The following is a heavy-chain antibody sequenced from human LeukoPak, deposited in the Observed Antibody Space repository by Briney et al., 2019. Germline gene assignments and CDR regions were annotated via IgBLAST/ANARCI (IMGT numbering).Heavy chain of an antibody. Sequence: PGGSLRLSCAASGFTVSSNYMSWVRQAAGKGLEWVSVIYSGGSTYYADSVKGRFTIYRDHSKNTLYLQMNSLRAEDTAVYYCARDKDTGYYYMDVWGKGTTVTVSS. D-gene: IGHD3-10*01. CDR1: GFTVSSNY. J-gene: IGHJ6*03. CDR3: ARDKDTGYYYMDV. CDR2: IYSGGST. V-gene: IGHV3-66*02.